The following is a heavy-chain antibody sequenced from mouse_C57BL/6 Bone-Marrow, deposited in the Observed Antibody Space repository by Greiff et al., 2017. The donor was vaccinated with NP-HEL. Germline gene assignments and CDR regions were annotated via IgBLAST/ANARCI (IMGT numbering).Heavy chain of an antibody. CDR1: GYTFTDYY. Sequence: EVQLQQSGPELVKPGASVKISCKASGYTFTDYYMNWVKQSHGKSLEWIGDINPNNGGTSYNQKFKGKATLTVDKSSSTAYMELRSLTSEDSAVYYCARGDYDGGVFAYWGQGTLVTVSA. CDR2: INPNNGGT. V-gene: IGHV1-26*01. CDR3: ARGDYDGGVFAY. J-gene: IGHJ3*01. D-gene: IGHD2-4*01.